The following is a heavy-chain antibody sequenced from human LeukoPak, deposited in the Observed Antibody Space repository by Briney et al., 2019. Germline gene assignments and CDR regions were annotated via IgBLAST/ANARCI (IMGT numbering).Heavy chain of an antibody. CDR3: ARGPIVLMVYAD. D-gene: IGHD2-8*01. CDR1: GGSFSGYY. Sequence: SETLSLTCAVYGGSFSGYYWSGFGKPPGKGLKWIGEINHSGSTNYNPSLKSRVTISVDTSKNQFSLKLSSVTAADTAVYYCARGPIVLMVYADWGQGTLVTVSS. V-gene: IGHV4-34*01. J-gene: IGHJ4*02. CDR2: INHSGST.